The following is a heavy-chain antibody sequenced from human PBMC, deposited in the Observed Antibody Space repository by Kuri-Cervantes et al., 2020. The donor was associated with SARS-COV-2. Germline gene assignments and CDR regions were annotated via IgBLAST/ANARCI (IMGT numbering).Heavy chain of an antibody. V-gene: IGHV3-21*01. CDR2: ISSSSSYI. D-gene: IGHD3-22*01. CDR3: ARGEHYYDSSGYYSRDY. Sequence: GESLKISCAASGFTFSSYSMNWVRQAPGKGLEWVSSISSSSSYIYYADSVKGRFTISRDSAKNSLYLQMNSLRAEDTAVYYCARGEHYYDSSGYYSRDYWGQGTLVTVSS. J-gene: IGHJ4*02. CDR1: GFTFSSYS.